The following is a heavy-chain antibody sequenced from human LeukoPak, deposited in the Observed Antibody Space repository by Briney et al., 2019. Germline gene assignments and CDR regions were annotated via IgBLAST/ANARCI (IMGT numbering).Heavy chain of an antibody. V-gene: IGHV1-18*01. CDR2: ISAYNGNT. Sequence: EASVEVSCKASGYTFTSYGISWVRQAPGQGLEWMGWISAYNGNTNYAQKFQGRVTITADESTSTAYMELSSLRSEDTAVYYCANRRRASRGYGMDVWGQGITVTVSS. J-gene: IGHJ6*02. CDR3: ANRRRASRGYGMDV. D-gene: IGHD1-1*01. CDR1: GYTFTSYG.